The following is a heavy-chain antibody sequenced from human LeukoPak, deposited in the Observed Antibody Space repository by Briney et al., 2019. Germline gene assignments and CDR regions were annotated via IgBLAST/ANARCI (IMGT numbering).Heavy chain of an antibody. CDR3: ATAYRYSYGNPPDF. Sequence: GGSLRLSCAASGFSFSDAWMNWVRQAPGKGLEWVGRIKTKTDGGTTDYAAPVKGRFTISRDDSKNTLYLQMNSLKTDDTAVYYCATAYRYSYGNPPDFWGQGTLVTVSS. V-gene: IGHV3-15*01. J-gene: IGHJ4*02. D-gene: IGHD5-18*01. CDR1: GFSFSDAW. CDR2: IKTKTDGGTT.